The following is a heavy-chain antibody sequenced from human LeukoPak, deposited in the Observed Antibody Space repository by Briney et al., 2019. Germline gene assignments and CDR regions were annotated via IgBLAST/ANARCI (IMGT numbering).Heavy chain of an antibody. D-gene: IGHD1-1*01. Sequence: SETLSLTCTVSGGSISSYYWSWIRQPPGKGLEWIGFIYYSGSTYYNPSLKSRVTISVDTSKNQFSLKLSSVTAADTAVYYCARGLERWFDPWGQGTLVTVSS. V-gene: IGHV4-59*12. CDR2: IYYSGST. CDR1: GGSISSYY. CDR3: ARGLERWFDP. J-gene: IGHJ5*02.